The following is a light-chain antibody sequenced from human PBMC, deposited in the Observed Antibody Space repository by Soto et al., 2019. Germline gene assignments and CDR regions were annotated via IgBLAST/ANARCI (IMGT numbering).Light chain of an antibody. CDR2: EDT. CDR3: CSYAGSGTFV. Sequence: QSALTQPASVSGSPGQSITISCTGTSSDVGSYDLVSWYQQPPGKAPKLMIYEDTKRPSGISTRFSGSKSGNAASLTISGLQAEVEADYYCCSYAGSGTFVFGTGTKLTVL. J-gene: IGLJ1*01. V-gene: IGLV2-23*01. CDR1: SSDVGSYDL.